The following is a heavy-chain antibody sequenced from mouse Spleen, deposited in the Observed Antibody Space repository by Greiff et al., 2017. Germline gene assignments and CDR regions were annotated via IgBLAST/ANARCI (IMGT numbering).Heavy chain of an antibody. CDR2: ISSGGSYT. J-gene: IGHJ4*01. V-gene: IGHV5-9*02. Sequence: EVHLVESGGGLVKPGGSLKLSCAASGFAFSSYDMSWVRQTPEKRLEWVATISSGGSYTYYPDSVKGRFTISRDNARNTLYLQMSSLRSEDTDLYYCARHDYDYPYAMDDWGQGTSVTVSS. D-gene: IGHD2-4*01. CDR1: GFAFSSYD. CDR3: ARHDYDYPYAMDD.